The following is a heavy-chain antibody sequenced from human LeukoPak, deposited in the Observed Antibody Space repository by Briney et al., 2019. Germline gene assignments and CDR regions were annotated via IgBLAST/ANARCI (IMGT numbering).Heavy chain of an antibody. CDR3: ARRFCSSVSCYDDDAFDV. Sequence: ASVKVSCKASGHTFVSYGISWVRQAPGQGLEWMGWMSGYNGKINYAQKFQGRVTMTTDTSTSTAYLELRSPTSEDTAVYYCARRFCSSVSCYDDDAFDVWDQGTLVTVSS. J-gene: IGHJ3*01. CDR1: GHTFVSYG. CDR2: MSGYNGKI. D-gene: IGHD2-2*01. V-gene: IGHV1-18*01.